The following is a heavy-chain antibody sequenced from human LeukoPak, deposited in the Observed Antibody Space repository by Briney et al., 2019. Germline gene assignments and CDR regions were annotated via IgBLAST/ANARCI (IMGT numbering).Heavy chain of an antibody. V-gene: IGHV3-11*03. D-gene: IGHD3-10*01. CDR3: AGTYGSGTFDY. Sequence: GGSLRLSCAASGFTFSDYYMSWIRQAPGKGLEWVSYISSSSSYTNYADSVKGRFTISRDNAKNSLYLQMNSLRAEDTAVYYCAGTYGSGTFDYWGQGTLVTVSS. J-gene: IGHJ4*02. CDR2: ISSSSSYT. CDR1: GFTFSDYY.